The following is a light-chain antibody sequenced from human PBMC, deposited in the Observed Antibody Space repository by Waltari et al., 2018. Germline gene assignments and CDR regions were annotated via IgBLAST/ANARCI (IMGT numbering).Light chain of an antibody. CDR1: QSISTD. J-gene: IGKJ1*01. CDR2: AAS. Sequence: DFQLTQPPSSLSASVGDRVTIPCRASQSISTDLNWYQQKPGKGPKLLIYAASTLQSWVPSRFSGSGSETDFTFTISSLQLEDFATYYCQQSYDTPRTFGQGTKVEVK. V-gene: IGKV1-39*01. CDR3: QQSYDTPRT.